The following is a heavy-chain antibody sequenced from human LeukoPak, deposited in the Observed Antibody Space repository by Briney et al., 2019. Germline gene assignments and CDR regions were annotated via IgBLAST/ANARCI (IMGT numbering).Heavy chain of an antibody. D-gene: IGHD6-19*01. J-gene: IGHJ4*02. CDR3: ATKQWLAPPPDS. CDR1: GFTFSKYW. CDR2: INTDGTVT. V-gene: IGHV3-74*01. Sequence: TGGSLRLSCAASGFTFSKYWMLGVRQAPGKGLESVSRINTDGTVTTYADSVKGRFTVSRDNADNTMFLQMNSVRDEDTAVYYCATKQWLAPPPDSWGQGTPVTVSS.